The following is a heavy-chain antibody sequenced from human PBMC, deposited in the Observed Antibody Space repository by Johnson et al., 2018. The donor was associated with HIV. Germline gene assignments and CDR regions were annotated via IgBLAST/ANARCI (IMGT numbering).Heavy chain of an antibody. D-gene: IGHD6-6*01. CDR3: AKDLGGGSSSCPGI. CDR2: ISWNSGSI. V-gene: IGHV3-9*01. CDR1: GFTFDDYA. Sequence: VQLVESGGGLVQPGRSLRLSCAASGFTFDDYAMHWVRQAPGKGLEWVSGISWNSGSIGYADSVKGRFTISRDNSKNTLYLQMNSLRAEDTAVYYCAKDLGGGSSSCPGIWGQGTMVTVSS. J-gene: IGHJ3*02.